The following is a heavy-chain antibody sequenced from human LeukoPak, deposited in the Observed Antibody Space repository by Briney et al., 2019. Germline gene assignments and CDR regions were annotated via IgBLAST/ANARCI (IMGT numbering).Heavy chain of an antibody. Sequence: ASVKVSCKASGYTFTSYGISWVRPAPGQGLERMGWISAYNGNTNYAQKLQGRVTMTTDTSTSTAYMELRSLRSDDTAVYYCARDRWELLLFQEDAFDIWGQGTMVTVSS. D-gene: IGHD1-26*01. J-gene: IGHJ3*02. V-gene: IGHV1-18*01. CDR2: ISAYNGNT. CDR3: ARDRWELLLFQEDAFDI. CDR1: GYTFTSYG.